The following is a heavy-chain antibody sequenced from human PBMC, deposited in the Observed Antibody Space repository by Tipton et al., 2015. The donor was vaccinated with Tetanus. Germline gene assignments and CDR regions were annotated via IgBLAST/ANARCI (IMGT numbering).Heavy chain of an antibody. CDR1: GGTTATGGYS. CDR3: ARHHPPRGFPYGGLHP. V-gene: IGHV4-31*03. CDR2: IYDNGNT. Sequence: TLSLTCTVSGGTTATGGYSWNWIRQHPGKGLEWIGYIYDNGNTLYNPSLESRVSIPIDASKTQFSLKLASVTAADTAIYYCARHHPPRGFPYGGLHPWGQGTLVTVSS. J-gene: IGHJ5*02. D-gene: IGHD3-16*01.